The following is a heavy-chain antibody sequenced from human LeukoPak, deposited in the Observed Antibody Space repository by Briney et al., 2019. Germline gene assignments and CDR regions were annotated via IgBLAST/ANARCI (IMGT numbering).Heavy chain of an antibody. CDR2: IRSRAYGGTT. CDR1: GFTFGDYA. CDR3: TRSRLLSPFDY. D-gene: IGHD2-2*01. J-gene: IGHJ4*02. V-gene: IGHV3-49*03. Sequence: GGSLRLSCTASGFTFGDYAMSWFRQAPGKGLEWVGFIRSRAYGGTTEYAASVKGRFTISRDDSKSIAYLRMNSLKTEDTAVYYCTRSRLLSPFDYWGQGTLVTVSS.